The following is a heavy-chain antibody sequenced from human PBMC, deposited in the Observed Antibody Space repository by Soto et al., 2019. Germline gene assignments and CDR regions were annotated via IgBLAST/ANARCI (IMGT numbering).Heavy chain of an antibody. CDR2: IWYDGSNK. CDR3: ARASIVVVTNHYYFDY. J-gene: IGHJ4*02. V-gene: IGHV3-33*01. Sequence: VQLVESGGGLVKPGGSLRLSCAASGFTFSSYGMHWVRQAPGKGLEWVAVIWYDGSNKYYADSVKGRFTISRDNSKNTLYLQMNSLRAEDTAVYYCARASIVVVTNHYYFDYWGQGTLVTVSS. D-gene: IGHD3-22*01. CDR1: GFTFSSYG.